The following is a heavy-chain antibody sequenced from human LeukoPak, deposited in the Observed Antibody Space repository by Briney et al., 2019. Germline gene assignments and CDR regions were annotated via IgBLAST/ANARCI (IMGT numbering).Heavy chain of an antibody. CDR1: GYTFTSYY. CDR3: ARERCSGGSCYANY. CDR2: INPNSGGT. V-gene: IGHV1-2*02. Sequence: GASVKVSCKPSGYTFTSYYMHWVRQAPGQGLEWMGWINPNSGGTNYAQKFQGRVTMTRDTSISTAYMELSRLRSDDTAVYYCARERCSGGSCYANYWGQGTLVTVSS. D-gene: IGHD2-15*01. J-gene: IGHJ4*02.